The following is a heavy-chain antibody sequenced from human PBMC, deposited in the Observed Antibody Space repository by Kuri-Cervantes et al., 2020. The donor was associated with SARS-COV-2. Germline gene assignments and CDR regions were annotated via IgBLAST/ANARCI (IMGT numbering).Heavy chain of an antibody. D-gene: IGHD3-16*01. J-gene: IGHJ4*02. CDR1: GFTFSSYS. V-gene: IGHV3-48*01. Sequence: GESLKISCAASGFTFSSYSMNWVRQAPGKGLEWVSYISSSSGTIYYADSVKGRFPISRDNSKNTLYLQMNSLRAEDTVVYYCARGRIMITFGGVEPFDYWGQGTLVTVSS. CDR3: ARGRIMITFGGVEPFDY. CDR2: ISSSSGTI.